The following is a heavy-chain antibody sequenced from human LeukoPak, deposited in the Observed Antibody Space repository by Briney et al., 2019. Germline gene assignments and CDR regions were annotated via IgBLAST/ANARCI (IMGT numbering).Heavy chain of an antibody. CDR3: AKGSRGYTNYYFDY. CDR2: ISGSGAST. V-gene: IGHV3-23*01. Sequence: PGGSLTLSCAASGFTFSDYAMGWVRQAPGKGLELVSTISGSGASTFYADSVRGRFITSKDIPSNIVYLQMNSLRAEDTAVYYCAKGSRGYTNYYFDYWGQGTLVTVSS. J-gene: IGHJ4*02. CDR1: GFTFSDYA. D-gene: IGHD2-2*02.